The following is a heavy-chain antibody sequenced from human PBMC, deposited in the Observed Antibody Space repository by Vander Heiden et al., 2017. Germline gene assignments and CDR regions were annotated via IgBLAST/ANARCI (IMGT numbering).Heavy chain of an antibody. Sequence: QVQLVQSGAEVKKPGASVKVSCKASGYPFPSYGISWVRQAPGQGLEWMGWISAYNGNTNYAQKFQARVTMTTDISTSTAYMELRSLRSDDTAVYYCARLYYYDSSGYNQFDYWGQGTLVTVSS. D-gene: IGHD3-22*01. V-gene: IGHV1-18*01. CDR2: ISAYNGNT. CDR3: ARLYYYDSSGYNQFDY. CDR1: GYPFPSYG. J-gene: IGHJ4*02.